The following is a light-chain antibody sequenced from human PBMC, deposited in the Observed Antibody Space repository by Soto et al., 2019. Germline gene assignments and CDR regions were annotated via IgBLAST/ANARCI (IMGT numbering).Light chain of an antibody. CDR2: DAS. Sequence: EIVLTQSPATLSLSPGERATLSCRASQSVNSYLAWYQQKPGQAPRLLIYDASNRATGIPARFSGSGSGTEFTLTISSLEPEDFAVYYCQQRSNWLTFGGGTKVEIK. CDR3: QQRSNWLT. V-gene: IGKV3-11*01. CDR1: QSVNSY. J-gene: IGKJ4*01.